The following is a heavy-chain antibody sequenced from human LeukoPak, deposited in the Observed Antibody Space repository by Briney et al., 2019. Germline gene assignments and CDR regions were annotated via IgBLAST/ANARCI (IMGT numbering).Heavy chain of an antibody. CDR3: ASFNDAFDI. V-gene: IGHV4-61*05. J-gene: IGHJ3*02. CDR2: IYYSGST. Sequence: SETLSLTCTVSGGSISSSSYYWGWIRQPPGKGLEWIGYIYYSGSTNYNPSLKSRVTISVDTSKNQFSLKLSSVTAADTAVYYCASFNDAFDIWGQGTMVTVSS. CDR1: GGSISSSSYY.